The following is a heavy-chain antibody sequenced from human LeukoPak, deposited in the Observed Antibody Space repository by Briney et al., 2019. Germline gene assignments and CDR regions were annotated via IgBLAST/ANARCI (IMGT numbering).Heavy chain of an antibody. V-gene: IGHV4-39*07. Sequence: PSETLSLTCTVSSGSISTSNYYWGWVRQPPGKALEWIGNIFYSGSTYYSPSLKSRVTISEDTSKSQFFLNLSSVTAADTAVYYCATRRDGYTLRWRRFDSWGQGTPVTVSS. CDR3: ATRRDGYTLRWRRFDS. CDR2: IFYSGST. CDR1: SGSISTSNYY. J-gene: IGHJ4*02. D-gene: IGHD5-24*01.